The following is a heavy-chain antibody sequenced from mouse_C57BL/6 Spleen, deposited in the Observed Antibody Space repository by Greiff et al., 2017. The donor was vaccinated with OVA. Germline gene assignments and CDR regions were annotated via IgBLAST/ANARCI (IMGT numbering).Heavy chain of an antibody. J-gene: IGHJ1*03. CDR1: GYTFTSYW. V-gene: IGHV1-69*01. Sequence: QVQLQQPGAELVMPGASVKLSCKASGYTFTSYWMHWVKQRPGQGLEWIGEIDPSDSYTNYNQKFKGKSTLTVDKSSSTAYMQLSSLTSEDSAVYYCARVDDGYYGGWYFDVWGKGTTVTVSS. D-gene: IGHD2-3*01. CDR3: ARVDDGYYGGWYFDV. CDR2: IDPSDSYT.